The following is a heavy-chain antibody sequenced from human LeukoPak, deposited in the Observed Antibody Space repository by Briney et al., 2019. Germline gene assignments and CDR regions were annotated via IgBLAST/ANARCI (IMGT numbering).Heavy chain of an antibody. CDR1: GFTFSSYA. J-gene: IGHJ4*02. CDR2: ISYDGSNK. V-gene: IGHV3-30*04. D-gene: IGHD2-2*01. CDR3: APGPCSSSTCYAAEGY. Sequence: GGSLRLSCAASGFTFSSYAMHWVRQAPGKGLEWVAVISYDGSNKYYADSVKGRFTISRDNSKNTLYLQMNSLRTEDTAVYYCAPGPCSSSTCYAAEGYWGQGTLVTVSS.